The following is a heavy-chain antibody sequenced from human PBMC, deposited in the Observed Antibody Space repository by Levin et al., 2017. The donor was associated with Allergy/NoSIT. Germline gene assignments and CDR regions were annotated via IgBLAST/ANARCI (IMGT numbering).Heavy chain of an antibody. D-gene: IGHD1-26*01. CDR3: ARAMVIVGTSDSFDY. CDR1: GFTVSNNY. Sequence: GESLKISCAASGFTVSNNYMSWVRQPPGKGLEWVSVIYSDGSTYYAESLKDRFTISRDNSKNTLYLQMNSLRAEDTAVYYCARAMVIVGTSDSFDYWGQGTLVTVSS. V-gene: IGHV3-53*03. J-gene: IGHJ4*02. CDR2: IYSDGST.